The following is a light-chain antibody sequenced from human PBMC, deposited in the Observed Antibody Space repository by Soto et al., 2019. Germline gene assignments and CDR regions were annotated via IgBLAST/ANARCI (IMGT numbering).Light chain of an antibody. CDR2: EVS. CDR3: TSYSRYSVLV. J-gene: IGLJ3*02. Sequence: QSALTQPASVSGSPGQSVTISGTGTSSDIGGYKYVSWYQQHPGKAPKLIIFEVSNRPSGVSDRFSGSNSGNTASLTISGLQAEDEADYYCTSYSRYSVLVFGGGTKVTVL. V-gene: IGLV2-14*01. CDR1: SSDIGGYKY.